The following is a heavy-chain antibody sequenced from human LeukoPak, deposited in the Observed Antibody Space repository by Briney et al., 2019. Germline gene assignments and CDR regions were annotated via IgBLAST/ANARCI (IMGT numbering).Heavy chain of an antibody. CDR1: GFTFSTYW. Sequence: GGSLRLSCAASGFTFSTYWMHWVSQAPGQGLVWVARINLDGRSSTYADSAKGRFTISRDNAKNTLYLQMNSLRVEDTAVYYCARDRPDAFDIWGQGTMVTVSS. V-gene: IGHV3-74*03. J-gene: IGHJ3*02. CDR3: ARDRPDAFDI. CDR2: INLDGRSS.